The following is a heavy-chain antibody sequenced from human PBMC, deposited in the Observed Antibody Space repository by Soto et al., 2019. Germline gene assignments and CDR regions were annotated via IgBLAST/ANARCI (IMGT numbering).Heavy chain of an antibody. CDR2: ISYDGSNK. V-gene: IGHV3-30-3*01. Sequence: QVQLVESGGGVVQPGRSLRLSCAASGFTFSSYAMHWVRQAPGKGLEWVAVISYDGSNKYYADSVKGRFTISRDNSKNKLYLQMNRLRAEDTAVYYCARMASFYCSGGSCYPTYGMDVWGQGTTVTVSS. J-gene: IGHJ6*02. D-gene: IGHD2-15*01. CDR1: GFTFSSYA. CDR3: ARMASFYCSGGSCYPTYGMDV.